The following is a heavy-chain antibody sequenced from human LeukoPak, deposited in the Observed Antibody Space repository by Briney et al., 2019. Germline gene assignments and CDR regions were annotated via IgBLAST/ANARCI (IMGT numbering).Heavy chain of an antibody. CDR1: GFTFSSYA. D-gene: IGHD3-22*01. V-gene: IGHV3-23*01. Sequence: GGSLRLSCAASGFTFSSYAMSWVRQAPGKGLEWVSAISGSGGSTYYADSVKGRSTISRDNSKNTLYLQMNSLRAEDTAVYYCASRNLNYYDSSGYYDAFDIWGQGTMVTVSS. CDR3: ASRNLNYYDSSGYYDAFDI. J-gene: IGHJ3*02. CDR2: ISGSGGST.